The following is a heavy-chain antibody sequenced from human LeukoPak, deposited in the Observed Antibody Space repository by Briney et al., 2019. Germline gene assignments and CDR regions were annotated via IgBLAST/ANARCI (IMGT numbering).Heavy chain of an antibody. D-gene: IGHD6-13*01. CDR2: ISGSGDNT. CDR1: GFTFSSYA. J-gene: IGHJ3*02. Sequence: PGGSLRLSCAASGFTFSSYAMNWVRQAPGKGLEWGSTISGSGDNTYYADSVKGRFTISRDNSRNTLYLQVNSLRAEDTAVYSCAKGRHIAAPDAFDIWGQGTMVTVSS. CDR3: AKGRHIAAPDAFDI. V-gene: IGHV3-23*01.